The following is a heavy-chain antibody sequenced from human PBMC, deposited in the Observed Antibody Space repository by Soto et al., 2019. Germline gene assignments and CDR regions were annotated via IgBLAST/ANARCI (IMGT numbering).Heavy chain of an antibody. V-gene: IGHV3-21*01. J-gene: IGHJ4*02. CDR2: ISSSSSYI. Sequence: PGGSLRLSCVASGFTFSSYSMNWVRQAPGKGLEWVSSISSSSSYIYYADSVKGRFTISRDNAKNSLYLQMNSLRAEDTAVYYCARVGIAVAGIDYWGQGTLVTVSS. CDR1: GFTFSSYS. CDR3: ARVGIAVAGIDY. D-gene: IGHD6-19*01.